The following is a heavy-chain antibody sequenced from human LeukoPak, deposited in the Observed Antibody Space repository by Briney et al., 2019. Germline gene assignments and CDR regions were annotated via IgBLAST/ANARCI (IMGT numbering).Heavy chain of an antibody. J-gene: IGHJ4*02. CDR3: ARAIIRGITGTINYFDY. CDR2: ISSSSSAI. V-gene: IGHV3-48*01. Sequence: PGRSLRLSCAASGFIFSDYGMHWVRQAPGKGLEWVSYISSSSSAIYYADSVKGRFTISRDNAKNSLYLQMNSLRAEDTAVYYCARAIIRGITGTINYFDYWGQGTLVTVSS. CDR1: GFIFSDYG. D-gene: IGHD1-20*01.